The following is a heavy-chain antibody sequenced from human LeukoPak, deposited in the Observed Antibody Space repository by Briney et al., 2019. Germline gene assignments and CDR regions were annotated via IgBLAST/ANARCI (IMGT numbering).Heavy chain of an antibody. J-gene: IGHJ4*02. CDR1: GGSFSGYY. Sequence: SETLSLTCAVYGGSFSGYYWSWIRQPPGKGLEWIGEINHSGSTNYNPSLKSRVTISVDTSKNQFSLKLSSVTAADTAVYYCGREGLGMAVHVWGQGTLVTVSS. CDR3: GREGLGMAVHV. CDR2: INHSGST. V-gene: IGHV4-34*01. D-gene: IGHD6-19*01.